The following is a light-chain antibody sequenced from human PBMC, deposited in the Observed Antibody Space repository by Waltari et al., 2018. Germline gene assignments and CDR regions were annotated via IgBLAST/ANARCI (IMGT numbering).Light chain of an antibody. CDR2: DVS. J-gene: IGLJ1*01. CDR3: GSYTSSTTLA. V-gene: IGLV2-14*03. Sequence: QSALTQPASVSGSPGHSITIPCTGTSSDVGGYDYVSWYQQHPGKAPKLILYDVSNRPLEVSHRFSGSKSGNTASLTISGLQADDEAEYYCGSYTSSTTLAFGTGTKVTVL. CDR1: SSDVGGYDY.